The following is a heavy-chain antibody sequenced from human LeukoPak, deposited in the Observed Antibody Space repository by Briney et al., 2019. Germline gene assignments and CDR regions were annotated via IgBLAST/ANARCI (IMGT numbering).Heavy chain of an antibody. Sequence: SVKVSCKASGGTFSSYAISWVRQAPGQGLEWMGRIIPILGIANYAQKFQGRVTITADKSTSTAYMELSSLRSEDTAVYYCVREGENCSGGSCYSPNYYYYGMDVWGQGTTVTVSS. CDR1: GGTFSSYA. CDR2: IIPILGIA. D-gene: IGHD2-15*01. V-gene: IGHV1-69*04. CDR3: VREGENCSGGSCYSPNYYYYGMDV. J-gene: IGHJ6*02.